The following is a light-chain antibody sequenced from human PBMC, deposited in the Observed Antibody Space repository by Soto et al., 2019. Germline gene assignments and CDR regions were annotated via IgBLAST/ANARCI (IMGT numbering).Light chain of an antibody. Sequence: QSVMTQPPSASGTPGQGVTISCSGSSSNIGTNTVNWYKQLPGTAPKLLIYSNDLRPSGVPDRFSGSKSGTSASLAISGLQSEDEADYYCEAWEDSRYGAVFGGGTKLTVL. CDR2: SND. J-gene: IGLJ2*01. V-gene: IGLV1-44*01. CDR3: EAWEDSRYGAV. CDR1: SSNIGTNT.